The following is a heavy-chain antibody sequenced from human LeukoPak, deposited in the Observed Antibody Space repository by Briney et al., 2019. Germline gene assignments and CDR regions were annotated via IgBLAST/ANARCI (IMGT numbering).Heavy chain of an antibody. CDR3: TIGEGWLPN. CDR2: ISGGGGST. Sequence: GGSLRLSCAASGFTFSSYAMSWVRQAPGKGLEWVSAISGGGGSTYYAAPVKGRFTISRDDSKNTLYLQMNSLKTEDTAVYYCTIGEGWLPNWGQGTLVTVSS. CDR1: GFTFSSYA. D-gene: IGHD6-19*01. J-gene: IGHJ4*02. V-gene: IGHV3-23*01.